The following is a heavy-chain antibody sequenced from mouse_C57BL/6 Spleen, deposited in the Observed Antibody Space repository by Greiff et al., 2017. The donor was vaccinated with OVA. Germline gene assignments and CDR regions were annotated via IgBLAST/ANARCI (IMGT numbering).Heavy chain of an antibody. CDR2: ISSGSSYI. V-gene: IGHV5-17*01. CDR1: GFTFSDYG. J-gene: IGHJ2*01. CDR3: AKGDYYFDD. Sequence: EVQLVESGGGLVKPGGSLKLSCAASGFTFSDYGMHWVRQAPEKGLEWVAYISSGSSYIYYADKLKGRCTFSRDNAKNTLFMQMTSLRSEDTAMYYCAKGDYYFDDWGQGTTLTVSS.